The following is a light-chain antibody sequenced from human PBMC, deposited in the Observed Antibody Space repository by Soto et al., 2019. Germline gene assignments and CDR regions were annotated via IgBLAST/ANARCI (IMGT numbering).Light chain of an antibody. CDR1: SSDVGGYNF. J-gene: IGLJ2*01. CDR3: TSFTSSSTLVL. Sequence: QSVLTQPASMSGSPGQSITISCTGSSSDVGGYNFVSWYQQHPGKAPKLMIYDVSDRPSGVSDRFSGSKSGSTASLTISGLQAEDEADYYCTSFTSSSTLVLFGGGTKLTVL. CDR2: DVS. V-gene: IGLV2-14*03.